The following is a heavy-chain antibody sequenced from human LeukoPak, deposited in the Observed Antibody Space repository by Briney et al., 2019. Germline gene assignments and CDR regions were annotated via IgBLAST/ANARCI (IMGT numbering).Heavy chain of an antibody. CDR3: ARGYCSGGSCYSFYYYYYMDV. D-gene: IGHD2-15*01. J-gene: IGHJ6*03. CDR2: IYYSGNT. Sequence: PSETLSLTCAVYGGSFSGYYWGWIRQPPGKGLEWIGSIYYSGNTYYNASLKSQVSISIDTSKNQFSLKLSSVTAAGTAVYYCARGYCSGGSCYSFYYYYYMDVWGKGTTVTVSS. CDR1: GGSFSGYY. V-gene: IGHV4-34*01.